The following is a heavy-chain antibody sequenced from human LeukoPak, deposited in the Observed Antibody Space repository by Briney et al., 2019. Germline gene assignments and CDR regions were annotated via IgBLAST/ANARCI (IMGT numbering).Heavy chain of an antibody. D-gene: IGHD6-19*01. V-gene: IGHV3-30*04. CDR1: GFTFSRHP. CDR3: AKDPRTGAVSGIFYFDY. Sequence: GGSLRPSCAASGFTFSRHPMHWVRQAPGKGLEWVAVIVYDGSEKYYKESVKGRFTISRDNSKNTLYLQMDSLRPEDTAVYYCAKDPRTGAVSGIFYFDYWGQGTLLTVSS. CDR2: IVYDGSEK. J-gene: IGHJ4*02.